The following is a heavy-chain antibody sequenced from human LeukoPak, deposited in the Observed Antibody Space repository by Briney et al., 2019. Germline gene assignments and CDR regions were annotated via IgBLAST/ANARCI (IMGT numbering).Heavy chain of an antibody. V-gene: IGHV1-3*01. CDR2: INAGNGNT. D-gene: IGHD5-12*01. CDR1: GYTFTSYA. Sequence: ASVKVSCKASGYTFTSYAMHWVRQAPGQRLEWMGWINAGNGNTKYSRKFQGRVTITRDTSASTAYMELSSLRSEDTAVYYCASVDMGTGYYFDYWGQGTLVTVSS. CDR3: ASVDMGTGYYFDY. J-gene: IGHJ4*02.